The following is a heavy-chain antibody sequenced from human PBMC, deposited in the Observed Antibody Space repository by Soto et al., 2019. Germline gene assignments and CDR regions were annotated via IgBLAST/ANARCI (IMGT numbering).Heavy chain of an antibody. CDR3: ATNYGSGSTHFDY. D-gene: IGHD3-10*01. CDR1: GDTFNFYT. V-gene: IGHV1-69*02. J-gene: IGHJ4*02. CDR2: IIPMVDMS. Sequence: QVQLVQSGAEVKKPGLSVKVSCTASGDTFNFYTISWVRQAPGQGLEWMGRIIPMVDMSDYAQKFRGRVTIIADKSTSTAYMELRSLRSEDTAMYYCATNYGSGSTHFDYWGQGTMVTVSS.